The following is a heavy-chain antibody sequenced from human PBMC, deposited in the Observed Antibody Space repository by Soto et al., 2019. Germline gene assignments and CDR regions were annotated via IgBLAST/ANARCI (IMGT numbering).Heavy chain of an antibody. D-gene: IGHD3-10*01. CDR1: GGSISSGGYY. V-gene: IGHV4-31*03. CDR3: ARNCNYYGSGSYWIGFDP. J-gene: IGHJ5*02. CDR2: IYYSGGT. Sequence: QVQLQESGPGLVKPSQTLSLTCTVSGGSISSGGYYWSWIRQHLGKCLEWIGYIYYSGGTYYNPYHKSRVTVPVDTSKNQFSLKLSSVTAADTAVYYSARNCNYYGSGSYWIGFDPWGQGTLVTVSS.